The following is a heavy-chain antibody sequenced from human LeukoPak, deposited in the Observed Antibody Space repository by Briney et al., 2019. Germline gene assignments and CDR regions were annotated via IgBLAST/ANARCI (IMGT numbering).Heavy chain of an antibody. J-gene: IGHJ4*02. Sequence: GGSLRLSCAASRFSFSNYWMHWVRQAPGKGLVWVSRVKSDGSNPSYADSVKGRFTISRDDAENMLYLQMNTLGAEDTAVYYCARDIVSGSGSLDYWGQGTLVTVSS. CDR3: ARDIVSGSGSLDY. CDR1: RFSFSNYW. V-gene: IGHV3-74*01. CDR2: VKSDGSNP. D-gene: IGHD3-10*01.